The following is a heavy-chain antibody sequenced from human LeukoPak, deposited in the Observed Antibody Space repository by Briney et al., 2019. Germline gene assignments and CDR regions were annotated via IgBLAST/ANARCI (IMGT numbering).Heavy chain of an antibody. CDR2: ISYDGSNK. CDR3: AKDLKGSYYDAFDI. J-gene: IGHJ3*02. V-gene: IGHV3-30*18. CDR1: GFTFSSYG. D-gene: IGHD3-10*01. Sequence: GGSLRLSCAASGFTFSSYGMHWVRQAPGKGLEWVAVISYDGSNKYYADSVKGRFTFSRDNSKNTLYLQMNSLRAEDTAVYYCAKDLKGSYYDAFDIWGQGTMVTVSS.